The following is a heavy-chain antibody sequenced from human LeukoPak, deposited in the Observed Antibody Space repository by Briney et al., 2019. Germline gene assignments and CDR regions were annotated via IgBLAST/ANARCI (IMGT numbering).Heavy chain of an antibody. CDR2: INSDGSST. CDR1: GFTFSSYW. Sequence: GGSLRLSCAASGFTFSSYWMHWVRQAPGKGLRWVSRINSDGSSTWYADSVKGRFTISRDNAKNTLYLQMNSLRAEDTAVYYCARVYSSSSSDYWGQGTLVTVSS. J-gene: IGHJ4*02. D-gene: IGHD6-6*01. CDR3: ARVYSSSSSDY. V-gene: IGHV3-74*01.